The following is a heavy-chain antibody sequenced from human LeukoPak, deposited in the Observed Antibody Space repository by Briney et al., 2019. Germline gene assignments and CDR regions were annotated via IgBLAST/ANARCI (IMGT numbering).Heavy chain of an antibody. CDR3: AREHSGYDQPEYYFDY. V-gene: IGHV4-59*01. CDR1: GGSISNYY. CDR2: IYYSGST. D-gene: IGHD5-12*01. Sequence: SETLSLTCTVSGGSISNYYWSWIRQPPGKGLEWIGYIYYSGSTNYNPSLKSRVTISVDTSKNQFSLKLSSVTAADTAVYYCAREHSGYDQPEYYFDYWGQGTLVTVSS. J-gene: IGHJ4*02.